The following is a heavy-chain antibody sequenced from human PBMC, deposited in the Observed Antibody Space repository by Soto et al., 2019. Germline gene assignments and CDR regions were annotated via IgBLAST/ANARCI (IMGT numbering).Heavy chain of an antibody. J-gene: IGHJ3*02. V-gene: IGHV3-7*05. CDR2: INVDGSEK. CDR1: GFTFVNYW. Sequence: GGSLRLSCAVSGFTFVNYWMNWVRQAPGKGLEWVANINVDGSEKYFVDSVRGRFTISRDNAKNSLYLQMNSLRAEDAAVYYCARDIMGGTFDIWGQGTMVTVSS. CDR3: ARDIMGGTFDI. D-gene: IGHD2-8*01.